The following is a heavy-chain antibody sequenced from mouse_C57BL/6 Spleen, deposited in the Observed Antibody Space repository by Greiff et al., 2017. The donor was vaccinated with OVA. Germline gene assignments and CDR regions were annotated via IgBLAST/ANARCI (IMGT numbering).Heavy chain of an antibody. CDR1: GFTFSDYY. D-gene: IGHD2-4*01. CDR2: INYDGSST. CDR3: ARDDYDAWFAY. V-gene: IGHV5-16*01. J-gene: IGHJ3*01. Sequence: DVMLVESEGGLVQPGRSMKLSCTASGFTFSDYYMAWVRQVPEKGLEWVANINYDGSSTYYLDSLKSRFIISRDNAKNILYLQMSSLKSEDTATYYCARDDYDAWFAYWGQGTLVTVSA.